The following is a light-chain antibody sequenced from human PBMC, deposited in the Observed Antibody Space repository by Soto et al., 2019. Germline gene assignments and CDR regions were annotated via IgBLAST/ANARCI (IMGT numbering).Light chain of an antibody. J-gene: IGKJ5*01. CDR1: QSVSSY. V-gene: IGKV3-11*01. CDR3: QQRSNWPLPIT. CDR2: DAS. Sequence: IVLTQSPDTLSLSPWEKEKFYCRASQSVSSYLAWYQQKPGQAPRLLIYDASNRATGIPARFSGSGSGTDFTLTISSLEPEDFAVYYCQQRSNWPLPITFGQGTRLEIK.